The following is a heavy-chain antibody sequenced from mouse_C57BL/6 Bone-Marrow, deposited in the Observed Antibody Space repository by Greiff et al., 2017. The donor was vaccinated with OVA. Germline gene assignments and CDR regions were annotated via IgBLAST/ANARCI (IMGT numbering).Heavy chain of an antibody. V-gene: IGHV1-64*01. CDR2: IHPNSGST. CDR3: ARGGTAQATAY. CDR1: GYTFTSYW. J-gene: IGHJ2*01. D-gene: IGHD3-2*02. Sequence: QVQLQQPGAELVKPGASVKLSCKASGYTFTSYWMHWVKQRPGQGLEWIGMIHPNSGSTNYNEKFKSKATLTVDKSSSTAYMQRSSLTSEDSAVYYCARGGTAQATAYWGQGTTLTVSS.